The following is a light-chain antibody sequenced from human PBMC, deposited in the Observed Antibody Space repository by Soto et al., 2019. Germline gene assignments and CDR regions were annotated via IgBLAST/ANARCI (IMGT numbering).Light chain of an antibody. CDR2: ASS. CDR1: QIISTF. CDR3: HQSFSLPRT. J-gene: IGKJ1*01. V-gene: IGKV1-39*01. Sequence: DIQMTQSPSSLSASVGDRVIITCRASQIISTFLNWYQQKTGIAPKLLIYASSTLQPGVPSRFSGNGSGTDLTLTISSLQPADFATYYCHQSFSLPRTXGQGTKVDIK.